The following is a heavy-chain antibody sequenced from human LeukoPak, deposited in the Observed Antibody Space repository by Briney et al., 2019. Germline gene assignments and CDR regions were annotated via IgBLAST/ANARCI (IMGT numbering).Heavy chain of an antibody. CDR3: AKDGDYYDSSGYYSEYYYYYYMDV. V-gene: IGHV3-15*01. CDR2: IKSKTDGGTT. D-gene: IGHD3-22*01. CDR1: GFTFSNAW. Sequence: PGGSPRLSCAASGFTFSNAWMSWVRQAPGKGLEWVGRIKSKTDGGTTDYAAPVKGRFTISRDDSKNTLYLQMNSLRAEDTAVYYCAKDGDYYDSSGYYSEYYYYYYMDVWGKGTTVTVSS. J-gene: IGHJ6*03.